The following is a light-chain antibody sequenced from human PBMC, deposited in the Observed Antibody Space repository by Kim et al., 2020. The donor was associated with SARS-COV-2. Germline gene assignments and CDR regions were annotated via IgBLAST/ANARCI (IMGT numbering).Light chain of an antibody. Sequence: GTTARITCEAINVGSKRVHWYQQRPGQAPEMVIYYDSVRPSGIPKRFSGSNSVNTATLTISRVEAGDEADYYCQVWDSSSDPWVFGGGTQLTDL. J-gene: IGLJ3*02. CDR2: YDS. CDR3: QVWDSSSDPWV. CDR1: NVGSKR. V-gene: IGLV3-21*04.